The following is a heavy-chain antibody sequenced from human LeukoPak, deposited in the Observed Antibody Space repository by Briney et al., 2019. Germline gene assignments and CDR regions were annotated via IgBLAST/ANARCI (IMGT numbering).Heavy chain of an antibody. J-gene: IGHJ4*02. Sequence: PSETLSLTCTVSGGSISSYYWSWIRQPPGKGLEWIGYIYYSGSTNYNPSLKSRVTISVDTSKNQFSLKLSSVTAVDTAVYYCARGTYYYDSSGYQYWGQGTLVTVSS. CDR1: GGSISSYY. V-gene: IGHV4-59*01. CDR2: IYYSGST. D-gene: IGHD3-22*01. CDR3: ARGTYYYDSSGYQY.